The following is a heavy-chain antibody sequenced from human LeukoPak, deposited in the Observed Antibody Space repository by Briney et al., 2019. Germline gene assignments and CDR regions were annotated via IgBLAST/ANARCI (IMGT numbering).Heavy chain of an antibody. CDR1: GDSVSSNSAA. Sequence: SQTLSLTCAISGDSVSSNSAAWNWIWQSPSRGLEWLGRTYYRSKWYNDYAVSVKSRITINADTSENQFSLQLNSVTPEDTAEHYCARDVAVAGTVGYYYYGMDVWGKGTTVTVSS. J-gene: IGHJ6*04. D-gene: IGHD6-19*01. CDR3: ARDVAVAGTVGYYYYGMDV. CDR2: TYYRSKWYN. V-gene: IGHV6-1*01.